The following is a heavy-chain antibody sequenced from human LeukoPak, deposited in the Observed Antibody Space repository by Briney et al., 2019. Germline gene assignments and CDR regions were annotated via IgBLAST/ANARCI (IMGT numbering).Heavy chain of an antibody. D-gene: IGHD3-10*01. J-gene: IGHJ3*02. V-gene: IGHV3-30*03. Sequence: GGGEYYADSVKGRFTISRDNSKNTLYLQMNSLRAEDTAVYYCARDSYYYGSGPPRENAFDIWGQGTMVTVSS. CDR3: ARDSYYYGSGPPRENAFDI. CDR2: GGGE.